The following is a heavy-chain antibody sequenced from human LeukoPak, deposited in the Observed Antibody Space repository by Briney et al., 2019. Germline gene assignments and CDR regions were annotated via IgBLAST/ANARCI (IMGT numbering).Heavy chain of an antibody. CDR3: ARSRTPDYDILTGYYPCFDY. CDR1: GFTFSNYW. V-gene: IGHV3-7*05. Sequence: GGSLRLSCAASGFTFSNYWMSWVRQAPGKGLEWVAHINQDGSEKYYVDSVKGRFTISRDNAKNSLYLQMNSLRAEDTAVYYCARSRTPDYDILTGYYPCFDYWGQGTLVTVSS. D-gene: IGHD3-9*01. J-gene: IGHJ4*02. CDR2: INQDGSEK.